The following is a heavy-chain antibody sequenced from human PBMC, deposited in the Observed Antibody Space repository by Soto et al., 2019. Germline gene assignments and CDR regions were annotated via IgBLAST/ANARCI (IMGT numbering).Heavy chain of an antibody. CDR2: ISGSGGST. D-gene: IGHD6-13*01. V-gene: IGHV3-23*01. CDR3: AKFHSSSWYGSVDY. CDR1: GFTFSSYA. J-gene: IGHJ4*02. Sequence: GGSLRLSCADSGFTFSSYAMSWVRQAPGKGLEWVSAISGSGGSTYYADSVKGRFTISRDNSKNTLYLQMNSLRAEDTAVYYCAKFHSSSWYGSVDYWGQGTLVTVSS.